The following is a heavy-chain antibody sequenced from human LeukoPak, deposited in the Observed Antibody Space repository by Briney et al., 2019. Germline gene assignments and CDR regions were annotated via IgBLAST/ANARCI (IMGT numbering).Heavy chain of an antibody. Sequence: ASVKVSCKASGYTFTGYYMHWVRQAPGQGLGWMGWINPNSGGTNYAQKFQGRVTMTRDTSISTAYMELSRLSSDDTAVYYCARVNLIFGVVRTNWFDPWGQGTLVTVSS. CDR2: INPNSGGT. CDR3: ARVNLIFGVVRTNWFDP. D-gene: IGHD3-3*01. J-gene: IGHJ5*02. CDR1: GYTFTGYY. V-gene: IGHV1-2*02.